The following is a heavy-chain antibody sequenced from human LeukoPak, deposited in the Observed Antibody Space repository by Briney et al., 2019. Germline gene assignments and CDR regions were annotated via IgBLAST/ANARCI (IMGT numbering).Heavy chain of an antibody. CDR2: VSYDGNSK. Sequence: GWSLSLSCAASGFPFGTYPRHWAGQAPGKGLEWGEVVSYDGNSKYYAASVKGRLTSSRDNSMKTLYLQMNSLRPEDTAMYYCARDPRGSQSDAFDIWGQGTMVTVST. CDR3: ARDPRGSQSDAFDI. D-gene: IGHD3-16*01. CDR1: GFPFGTYP. J-gene: IGHJ3*02. V-gene: IGHV3-30-3*01.